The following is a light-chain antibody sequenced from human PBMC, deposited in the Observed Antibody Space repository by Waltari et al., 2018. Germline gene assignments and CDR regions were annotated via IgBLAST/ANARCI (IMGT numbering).Light chain of an antibody. CDR2: AAS. J-gene: IGKJ3*01. Sequence: DILLTQSPSFLSASVGDRISITCRASQDISNYLAWLQQKPGKAPKVLIYAASSLQSGVPARFSGSGSGAEFTLTISSLQPEDFATYYCQQFESYTRTFGPGTAVDIK. CDR1: QDISNY. V-gene: IGKV1-9*01. CDR3: QQFESYTRT.